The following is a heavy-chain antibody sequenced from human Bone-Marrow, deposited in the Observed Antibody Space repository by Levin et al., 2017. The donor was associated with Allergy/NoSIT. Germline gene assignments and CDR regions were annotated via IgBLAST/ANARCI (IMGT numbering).Heavy chain of an antibody. Sequence: KPGGSLRLSCTASGFIFSDYYMSWVRQAPGKGLEWVSFIHPGSLYTNYADSVKGRFTISRDNAKNSVFLQMNSLRAEDTAVYYCARSNPSYHYMDVWVTGTTVTVSS. D-gene: IGHD4-11*01. J-gene: IGHJ6*03. CDR1: GFIFSDYY. CDR2: IHPGSLYT. CDR3: ARSNPSYHYMDV. V-gene: IGHV3-11*06.